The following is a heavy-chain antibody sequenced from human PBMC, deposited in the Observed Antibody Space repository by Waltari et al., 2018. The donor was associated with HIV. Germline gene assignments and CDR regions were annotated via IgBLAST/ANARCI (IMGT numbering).Heavy chain of an antibody. Sequence: QVPLVESGGGVVQPGGSMRLSCVASQGFTFAVVGRHWVRHVPGKGLEWVAAGVHDGRIQYYRDSVRGRFTISRDNSKRSTYLQMNNLKVEDSGLYYCAKERSRVSTWNVWGQGTMVIVSS. CDR2: GVHDGRIQ. V-gene: IGHV3-30*18. CDR3: AKERSRVSTWNV. D-gene: IGHD2-21*01. J-gene: IGHJ3*01. CDR1: QGFTFAVVG.